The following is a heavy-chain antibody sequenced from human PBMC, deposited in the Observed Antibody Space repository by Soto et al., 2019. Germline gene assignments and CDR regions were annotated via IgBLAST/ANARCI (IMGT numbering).Heavy chain of an antibody. V-gene: IGHV4-30-4*01. J-gene: IGHJ4*02. CDR3: ARVLSSDKVDS. Sequence: QVQLQESGPGLVKPSQTLSLACTVSGGSISNNHYYWSWIRQPPGKGLEWIGHIFDSGSTFNNPSLNSRVAISMDTSKNQFSLKLSSVTAADTAEYYCARVLSSDKVDSWGQGTLVTVSS. CDR2: IFDSGST. CDR1: GGSISNNHYY. D-gene: IGHD2-15*01.